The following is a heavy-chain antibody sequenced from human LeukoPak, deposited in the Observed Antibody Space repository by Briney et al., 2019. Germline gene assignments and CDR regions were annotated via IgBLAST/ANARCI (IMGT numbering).Heavy chain of an antibody. V-gene: IGHV3-33*06. CDR1: GFTFSSYG. J-gene: IGHJ4*02. CDR3: AKGRNTVVVVGDFDY. D-gene: IGHD2-15*01. Sequence: GRSLRLSCAASGFTFSSYGMHWVRQAPGKGLEWLAVIWYDEINKYYADSVKGRFTISRDNSKNTLYLQMNSLRAEDTAVYYCAKGRNTVVVVGDFDYWGQGTLVTVSS. CDR2: IWYDEINK.